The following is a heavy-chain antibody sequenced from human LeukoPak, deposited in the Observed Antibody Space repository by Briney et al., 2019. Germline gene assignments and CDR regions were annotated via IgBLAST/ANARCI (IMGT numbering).Heavy chain of an antibody. CDR2: IGTAGDT. J-gene: IGHJ4*02. D-gene: IGHD4-17*01. CDR1: GFTFSSYD. Sequence: GGSLRLSCAASGFTFSSYDMHWVRHATGKGLEWVSAIGTAGDTYYPGSVKGRFTISRENAKNSLYLQMNSLRAGDTAVYYCARDNGDYGWDYWGQGTLVTASS. CDR3: ARDNGDYGWDY. V-gene: IGHV3-13*01.